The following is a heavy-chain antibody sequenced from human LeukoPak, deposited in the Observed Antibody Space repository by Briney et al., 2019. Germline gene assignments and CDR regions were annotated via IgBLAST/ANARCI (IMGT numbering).Heavy chain of an antibody. CDR1: SYTFTNYG. Sequence: ASVNVSCKASSYTFTNYGISWVRQAPGQGLEWMGWISIYNGNTNYAQKFQGRVTMTTDTSTSTAYMELRSLRSDDTAVYYCARGIGVVVAATGGDYYYGMDVWGQGTTVTVSS. V-gene: IGHV1-18*01. D-gene: IGHD2-15*01. CDR2: ISIYNGNT. J-gene: IGHJ6*02. CDR3: ARGIGVVVAATGGDYYYGMDV.